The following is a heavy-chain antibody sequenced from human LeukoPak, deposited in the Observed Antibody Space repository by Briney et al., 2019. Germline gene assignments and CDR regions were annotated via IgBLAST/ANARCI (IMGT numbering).Heavy chain of an antibody. CDR3: ARHRVTHFDY. CDR1: GFIFSSYW. Sequence: GSLRLSCAASGFIFSSYWMSWVRQAPGKGLEWVAKINQDASETYYVDSVKGRFSISRDNAKNSLSLQMNSLRAEDTAVYYCARHRVTHFDYWGQGTLVTVSS. D-gene: IGHD2-21*02. V-gene: IGHV3-7*01. CDR2: INQDASET. J-gene: IGHJ4*02.